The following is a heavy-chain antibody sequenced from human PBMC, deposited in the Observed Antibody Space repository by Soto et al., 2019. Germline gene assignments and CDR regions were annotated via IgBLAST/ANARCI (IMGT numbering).Heavy chain of an antibody. J-gene: IGHJ6*02. D-gene: IGHD3-10*01. Sequence: ASVKVSCKASGYTFTSYYMHWVRQAPGQGLEWMGIINPSGGSTSHAQKFQGRVTMTRDTSTSTVYMELSSLRSEDTAVYYCARACITMVRGVIGGMDVWGQGTTVTVSS. CDR1: GYTFTSYY. V-gene: IGHV1-46*01. CDR3: ARACITMVRGVIGGMDV. CDR2: INPSGGST.